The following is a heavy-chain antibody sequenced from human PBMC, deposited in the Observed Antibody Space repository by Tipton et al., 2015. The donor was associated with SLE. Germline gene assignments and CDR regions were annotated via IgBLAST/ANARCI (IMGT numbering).Heavy chain of an antibody. V-gene: IGHV4-30-2*01. CDR3: ARISPTEVNAFDI. CDR2: IYHSGST. J-gene: IGHJ3*02. D-gene: IGHD4-23*01. CDR1: GGSISSGGYS. Sequence: TLSLTCAVSGGSISSGGYSWSWIRQPPGKGLEWIGYIYHSGSTYYNPSLKSRVTISVDTSKNQFSLKLSSVTAADTAVYYCARISPTEVNAFDIWGQGTMVTVSS.